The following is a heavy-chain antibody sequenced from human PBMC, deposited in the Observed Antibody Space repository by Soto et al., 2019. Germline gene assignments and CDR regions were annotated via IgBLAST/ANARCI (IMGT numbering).Heavy chain of an antibody. D-gene: IGHD1-1*01. CDR2: INAGNGNT. J-gene: IGHJ4*02. Sequence: QVHLVQSGAEVKKPGASVKVSCKASGYSFSTYVMHWVRQAPGQGLEWMGWINAGNGNTKYSQKFQGRVTITRDTSANTAYMELRSLRSEDTAVYYCERGATGYDDWGQGTLVTVSS. CDR1: GYSFSTYV. CDR3: ERGATGYDD. V-gene: IGHV1-3*01.